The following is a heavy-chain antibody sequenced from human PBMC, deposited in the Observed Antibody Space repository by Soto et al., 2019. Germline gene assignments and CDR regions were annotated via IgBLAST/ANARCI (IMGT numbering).Heavy chain of an antibody. CDR1: GGSISSGGYS. Sequence: QLQLQESGSGLVKPSQTLSLTCAVSGGSISSGGYSWSWIRQPPGKGLEWIGYIYHSGSTYYNPSLKSRIPVSVDRSKHQFSLKLISLIAAHTPVDYTARVLDRWGQGTLVTVSS. CDR3: ARVLDR. V-gene: IGHV4-30-2*01. J-gene: IGHJ5*02. CDR2: IYHSGST.